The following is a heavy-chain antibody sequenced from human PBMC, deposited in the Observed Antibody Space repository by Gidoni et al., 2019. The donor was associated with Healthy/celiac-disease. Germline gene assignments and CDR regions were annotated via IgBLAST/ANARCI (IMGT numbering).Heavy chain of an antibody. CDR3: ARARSSGNAFDI. Sequence: QVQLVESGGGVVQPGRSLRLSFASSGFTFSSYGRHWVRQAPGKGLGWVAVIWYDGSNKYYADSVKGRFTISRDNSKNTLYLQMNSLRAEDTAVYYCARARSSGNAFDIWGQGTMVTVSS. CDR2: IWYDGSNK. V-gene: IGHV3-33*01. J-gene: IGHJ3*02. D-gene: IGHD6-6*01. CDR1: GFTFSSYG.